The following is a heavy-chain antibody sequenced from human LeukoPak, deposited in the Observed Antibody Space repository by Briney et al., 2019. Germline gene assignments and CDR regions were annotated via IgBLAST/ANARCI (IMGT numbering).Heavy chain of an antibody. CDR1: GFTVSSNY. J-gene: IGHJ4*02. Sequence: PGGSLRLSCAASGFTVSSNYMTWVRQAPGKGLEWVSVIYSGGSTYSADSVKGRFTISRDNAKNTLYLRINSLRAEDTAVYYCARDTKSYFDYWGQGTLVTVSS. V-gene: IGHV3-53*01. CDR2: IYSGGST. D-gene: IGHD3-3*01. CDR3: ARDTKSYFDY.